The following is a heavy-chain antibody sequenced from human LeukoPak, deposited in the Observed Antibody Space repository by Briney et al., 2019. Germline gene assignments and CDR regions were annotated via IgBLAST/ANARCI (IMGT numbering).Heavy chain of an antibody. CDR3: ATAGYCSSTSCEGDAFDI. V-gene: IGHV1-24*01. CDR1: GYTLTELS. Sequence: ASVKVSCKVSGYTLTELSMHWVRQAPGKGLEWMGGFDPEEGETIYAQKFQGRVTMTEDTSTDTAYMELSSLRSEDTAVYYCATAGYCSSTSCEGDAFDIWGQGTMVTVSS. J-gene: IGHJ3*02. D-gene: IGHD2-2*01. CDR2: FDPEEGET.